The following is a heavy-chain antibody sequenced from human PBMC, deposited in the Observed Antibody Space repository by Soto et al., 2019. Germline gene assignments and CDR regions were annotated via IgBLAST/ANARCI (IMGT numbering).Heavy chain of an antibody. Sequence: EVQLVESGGGLVKPGGSLRLSCAASGFTFSSSDMTWVRQAPGKGLEWVSSISSPSTYIYYADSVKDRFTISRDNARNLLYLQMNSLRADDTAVYYCRSTLATPYSSRPFDIWVQGTMVKVSS. CDR2: ISSPSTYI. V-gene: IGHV3-21*02. CDR3: RSTLATPYSSRPFDI. D-gene: IGHD2-21*01. CDR1: GFTFSSSD. J-gene: IGHJ3*02.